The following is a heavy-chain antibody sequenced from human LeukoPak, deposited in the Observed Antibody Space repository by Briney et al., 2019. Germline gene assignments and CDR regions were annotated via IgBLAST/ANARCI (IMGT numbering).Heavy chain of an antibody. J-gene: IGHJ6*04. V-gene: IGHV4-59*01. Sequence: PAETLSLTRTVSGGSISSYYWSWIRQPPGKGLEGSGYIYYSGSTNYNPSLKRRGTISVDTSKNQFSLKLRSVTGADTAVYYCARDNRVRGVKNGMDVWGKGTTVTVSS. CDR3: ARDNRVRGVKNGMDV. CDR1: GGSISSYY. CDR2: IYYSGST. D-gene: IGHD3-10*01.